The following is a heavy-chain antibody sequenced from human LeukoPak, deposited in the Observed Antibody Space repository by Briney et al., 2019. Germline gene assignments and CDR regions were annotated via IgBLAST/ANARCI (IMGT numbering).Heavy chain of an antibody. V-gene: IGHV4-59*01. CDR1: GGSISSYY. J-gene: IGHJ6*03. CDR3: ARTSARGRFLSGDYMDV. Sequence: PSETLSLTCTVSGGSISSYYWSWIRQPPGKGLEWIGYIYYSGSTNYNPSLKSRVTISVDTSKNQFSLKLSSVTAADTAVYYCARTSARGRFLSGDYMDVWGKGTTVTVSS. CDR2: IYYSGST. D-gene: IGHD3-3*01.